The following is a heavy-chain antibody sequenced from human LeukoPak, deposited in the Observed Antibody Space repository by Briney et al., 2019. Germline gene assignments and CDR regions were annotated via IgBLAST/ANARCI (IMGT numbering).Heavy chain of an antibody. D-gene: IGHD1-26*01. J-gene: IGHJ4*02. Sequence: GESLKISCKGSGYRFTSYWIGWVRQMPGKGLEWVGIIYPGYSDTRYSPSFQGQVTISADKSISTAYLQWSSLKASDTAMYYCARLIVGATGAFDYWGQGTLVTVSS. CDR2: IYPGYSDT. CDR1: GYRFTSYW. CDR3: ARLIVGATGAFDY. V-gene: IGHV5-51*01.